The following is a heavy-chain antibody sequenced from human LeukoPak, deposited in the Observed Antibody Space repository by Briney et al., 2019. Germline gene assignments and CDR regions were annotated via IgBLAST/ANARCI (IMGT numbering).Heavy chain of an antibody. CDR1: RLTFSRYS. CDR2: ISSGSSYI. CDR3: AGSDTIGYTPREWDYWYFDL. D-gene: IGHD3-16*02. J-gene: IGHJ2*01. Sequence: KTGGSLRLSCAASRLTFSRYSMNWVRQAPEEGREWVSSISSGSSYIYYADSVKGRFTISRDNAKNSLYLQMNSLRAEDTAVYYCAGSDTIGYTPREWDYWYFDLWGRGTLVTVSS. V-gene: IGHV3-21*01.